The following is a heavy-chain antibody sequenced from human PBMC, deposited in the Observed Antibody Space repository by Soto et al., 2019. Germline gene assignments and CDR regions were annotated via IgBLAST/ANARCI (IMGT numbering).Heavy chain of an antibody. CDR3: ARDVSGGYYDSSGYSAAPFDY. CDR2: IIPIFGTA. V-gene: IGHV1-69*01. Sequence: QVQLVQSGAEVKKPGSSVKVSCKASGGTFSSYAISWVRQAPGQGLEWMGGIIPIFGTANYAQKFQGRVTITADESTSTAYMELSSLRSEDTDVYYCARDVSGGYYDSSGYSAAPFDYWGQGTLVTVSS. D-gene: IGHD3-22*01. J-gene: IGHJ4*02. CDR1: GGTFSSYA.